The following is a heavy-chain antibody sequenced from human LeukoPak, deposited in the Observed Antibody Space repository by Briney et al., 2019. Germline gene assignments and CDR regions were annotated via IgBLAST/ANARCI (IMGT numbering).Heavy chain of an antibody. J-gene: IGHJ4*02. Sequence: ASVEVSCKASGYPFATYGFCWVRQAPGHGLEWMGWISANTGKTDCAQNFQGRVTMTTDTSTSTAYMELRSLRPDDTAVYYCAKVAGDRLDHWGQGTLLTVSS. D-gene: IGHD2-21*01. V-gene: IGHV1-18*01. CDR3: AKVAGDRLDH. CDR2: ISANTGKT. CDR1: GYPFATYG.